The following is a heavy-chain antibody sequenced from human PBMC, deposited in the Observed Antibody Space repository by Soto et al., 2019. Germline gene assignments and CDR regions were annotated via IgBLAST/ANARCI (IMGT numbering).Heavy chain of an antibody. J-gene: IGHJ6*03. D-gene: IGHD2-2*01. CDR2: ISSSSSYI. CDR3: AIEAGVPSDKYCYYYMDI. V-gene: IGHV3-21*01. CDR1: GFTFSSYS. Sequence: EVQLVESGGGLVKPGGSLRLSCAASGFTFSSYSMNWVRQAPGKGLEWVSSISSSSSYIYYADSVKGRFTISRDNSKNSLDRKMNSLRAEDTAVYYCAIEAGVPSDKYCYYYMDIWGKGTTVTVSS.